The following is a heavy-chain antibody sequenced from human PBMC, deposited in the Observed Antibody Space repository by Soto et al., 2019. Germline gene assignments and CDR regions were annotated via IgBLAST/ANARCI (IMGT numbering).Heavy chain of an antibody. V-gene: IGHV1-18*01. Sequence: ASVKVSCKASGYTFTSYGISWVRQAPGQRLEWMGWISAYNGNTNYAQKLQGRVTMTTDTSTSTAYMELRSLRSDDTAVYYCARDRLDMVRGVIIDYNWFDPWGQGTLVTVSS. CDR2: ISAYNGNT. D-gene: IGHD3-10*01. J-gene: IGHJ5*02. CDR3: ARDRLDMVRGVIIDYNWFDP. CDR1: GYTFTSYG.